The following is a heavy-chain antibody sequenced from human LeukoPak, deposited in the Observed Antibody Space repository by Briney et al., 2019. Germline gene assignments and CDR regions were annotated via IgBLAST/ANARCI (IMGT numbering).Heavy chain of an antibody. CDR1: GLPFSNAW. J-gene: IGHJ4*02. CDR2: IKRTTDGGTT. Sequence: GGSLRLSCAASGLPFSNAWMNWVRQAPGKGLEWVGRIKRTTDGGTTDFAAPLKGRFTISRDDSKNTVYLQVNSLKTEDTAIYYCATDLLDYWGQGTLVTVSS. V-gene: IGHV3-15*01. CDR3: ATDLLDY.